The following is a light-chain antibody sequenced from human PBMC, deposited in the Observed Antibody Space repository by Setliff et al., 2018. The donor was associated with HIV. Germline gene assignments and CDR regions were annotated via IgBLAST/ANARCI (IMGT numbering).Light chain of an antibody. V-gene: IGLV2-14*01. CDR2: EVR. CDR3: SSYAITNTLP. Sequence: QSALTQPASVSGSPGQSITISCTGTSSDVGGYSYVSWYQQHPGKAPTLIIYEVRNRPSGVSNRFSGSKSGNTASLTISGLQAEDEADYYCSSYAITNTLPFGTGTKV. CDR1: SSDVGGYSY. J-gene: IGLJ1*01.